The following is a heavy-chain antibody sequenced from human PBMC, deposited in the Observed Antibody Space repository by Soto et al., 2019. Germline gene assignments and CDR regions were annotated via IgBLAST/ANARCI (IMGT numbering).Heavy chain of an antibody. CDR1: GFTFDDYA. V-gene: IGHV3-9*01. CDR2: ISWNSGSI. J-gene: IGHJ4*02. D-gene: IGHD2-2*01. Sequence: GGSLRLSCAASGFTFDDYAMHWVRQAPGKGLEWVSGISWNSGSIGYADSVKGRFTISRDNAKNSLYLQMNSLRAEDTALYYCAKGPLVSKVPYFDYWGQGTPVTVSS. CDR3: AKGPLVSKVPYFDY.